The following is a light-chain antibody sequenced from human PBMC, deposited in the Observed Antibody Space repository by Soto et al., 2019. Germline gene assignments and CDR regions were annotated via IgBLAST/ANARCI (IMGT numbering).Light chain of an antibody. CDR1: QVISRY. J-gene: IGKJ4*01. CDR3: QKYYSALS. Sequence: DIQMTQSPSSLSASVGDRVTITCRASQVISRYLAWYQQKPGKAPNLLIYGASTLHSGVPSRFSGSGSGTDFTLTISSLHPEDVATYYCQKYYSALSFGGGTKVEIK. CDR2: GAS. V-gene: IGKV1-27*01.